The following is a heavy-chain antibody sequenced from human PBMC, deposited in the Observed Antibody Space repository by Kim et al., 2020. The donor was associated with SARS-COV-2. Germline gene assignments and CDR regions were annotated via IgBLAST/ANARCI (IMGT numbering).Heavy chain of an antibody. D-gene: IGHD3-22*01. CDR1: GFTFSSYS. J-gene: IGHJ4*02. V-gene: IGHV3-48*02. CDR2: ISSSSSTI. Sequence: GGSLRLSCAASGFTFSSYSMNWVRQAPGKGLEWVSYISSSSSTIYYTDSVKGRFTISRDNAKNSLYLQMNSLRDEDTAVYYCARCPVMYYYDSSGYCAYFDYWGQGTLVTVSS. CDR3: ARCPVMYYYDSSGYCAYFDY.